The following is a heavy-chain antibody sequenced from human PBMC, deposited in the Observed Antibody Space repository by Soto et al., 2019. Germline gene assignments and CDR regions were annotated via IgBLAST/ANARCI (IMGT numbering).Heavy chain of an antibody. CDR3: ARDSYYDFWSGYGHYYYYYMDV. J-gene: IGHJ6*03. CDR2: TIYDGSQS. V-gene: IGHV3-30-3*01. Sequence: GGSLRLSCAASGFTFGAYAMQWVRQAPGKGLEWVAVTIYDGSQSYYADSVKGRFTISRDNSKNTLYLQMNSLRAEDTAVYYCARDSYYDFWSGYGHYYYYYMDVWGKGTTVTVSS. CDR1: GFTFGAYA. D-gene: IGHD3-3*01.